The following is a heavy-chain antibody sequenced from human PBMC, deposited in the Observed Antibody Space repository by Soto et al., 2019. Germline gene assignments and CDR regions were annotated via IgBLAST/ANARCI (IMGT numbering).Heavy chain of an antibody. Sequence: SVKVSCKASGGTFSSYTISWVRQAPGQGLEWMGRIIPILGIANYAQKFQGRVTITADKSTSTAYMELSSLRSEDTAVYYCARDQYGSGSLQPQIDYWGQGTLVTVSS. CDR3: ARDQYGSGSLQPQIDY. V-gene: IGHV1-69*04. J-gene: IGHJ4*02. CDR2: IIPILGIA. D-gene: IGHD3-10*01. CDR1: GGTFSSYT.